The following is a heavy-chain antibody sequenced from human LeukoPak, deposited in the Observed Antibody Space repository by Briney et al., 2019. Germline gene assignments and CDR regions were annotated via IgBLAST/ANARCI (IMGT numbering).Heavy chain of an antibody. CDR3: TRDLSV. V-gene: IGHV3-74*03. J-gene: IGHJ6*02. Sequence: PGGSVTLPYASSRLPFRNYWMQGVSQPPGNGLEWVSHIRTDGSFTKYADSVKGRYNIFRDDAKNALYLQMNSLRGEDTGMYCCTRDLSVWGQGTTVTVSS. CDR2: IRTDGSFT. CDR1: RLPFRNYW.